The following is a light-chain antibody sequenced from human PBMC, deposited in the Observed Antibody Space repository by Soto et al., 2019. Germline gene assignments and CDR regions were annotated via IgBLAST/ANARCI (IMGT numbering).Light chain of an antibody. CDR1: SSDVGGYNY. Sequence: QSALTQPRSVSGSPGQSVTISCTGTSSDVGGYNYVSWYQQHPGKAPKLMIYAVNKRPSGVPDRFSGSKSGNTASLTISGLQADDEADYYCCSSAGNLFVFGSGTKLTV. CDR2: AVN. V-gene: IGLV2-11*01. J-gene: IGLJ1*01. CDR3: CSSAGNLFV.